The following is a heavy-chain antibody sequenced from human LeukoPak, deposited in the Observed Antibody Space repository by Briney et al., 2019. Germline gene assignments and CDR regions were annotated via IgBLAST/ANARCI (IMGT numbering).Heavy chain of an antibody. CDR2: IYSGGST. CDR3: GRGGVLGYCSSTTCLAYFDY. Sequence: GGSLRLSCAASGFTVSSNYMSWVRQTPGKGLEWVSVIYSGGSTDYADSVKGRFTISRDNSKNTLYLQMNSLRAEDTAVYYCGRGGVLGYCSSTTCLAYFDYWGQGTLVTVSS. D-gene: IGHD2-2*01. CDR1: GFTVSSNY. J-gene: IGHJ4*02. V-gene: IGHV3-66*01.